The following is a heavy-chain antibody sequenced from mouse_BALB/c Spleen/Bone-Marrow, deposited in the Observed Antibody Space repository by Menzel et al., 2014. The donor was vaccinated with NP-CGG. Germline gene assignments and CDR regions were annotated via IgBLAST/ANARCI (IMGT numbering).Heavy chain of an antibody. D-gene: IGHD2-4*01. V-gene: IGHV1-69*02. CDR2: IDPTDNYI. CDR3: SKSRGLNDYRVLQG. CDR1: GYNFTSYW. J-gene: IGHJ1*01. Sequence: QVQLKESGAELVKPGASVMLSCKASGYNFTSYWMNWVKRRPGQGLEWIGEIDPTDNYINYNQKVKDKGTLTVDKSSSTAYMPVSNLTSEGSAGYFRSKSRGLNDYRVLQGRGGGTTVTGPS.